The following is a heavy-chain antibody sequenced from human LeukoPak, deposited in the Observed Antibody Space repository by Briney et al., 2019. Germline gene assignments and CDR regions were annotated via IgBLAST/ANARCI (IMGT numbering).Heavy chain of an antibody. CDR3: AASVVKWDYYYYGMDV. CDR2: IVVGSGNT. D-gene: IGHD1-26*01. Sequence: SVKASCKASGFTFTSSAMQWVRQARGQRLEWIGWIVVGSGNTNYAQKFQERVTITRDMSTSTAYMELSSLRSEDTAVYYCAASVVKWDYYYYGMDVWGQGTTVTVSS. J-gene: IGHJ6*02. V-gene: IGHV1-58*02. CDR1: GFTFTSSA.